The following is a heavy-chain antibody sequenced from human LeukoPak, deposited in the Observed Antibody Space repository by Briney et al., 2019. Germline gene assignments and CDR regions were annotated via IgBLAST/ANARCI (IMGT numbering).Heavy chain of an antibody. CDR3: ASGGSSPFDY. CDR1: GFIFSNYW. V-gene: IGHV3-48*01. Sequence: GGSLRLSCAGSGFIFSNYWINWFRQAPGKVLEWVSYISSSSSTIYYADSVKGRFTISRDNAKNSLYLQMNSLRAEDTAVYYCASGGSSPFDYWGQGTLVTVSS. D-gene: IGHD2-2*01. J-gene: IGHJ4*02. CDR2: ISSSSSTI.